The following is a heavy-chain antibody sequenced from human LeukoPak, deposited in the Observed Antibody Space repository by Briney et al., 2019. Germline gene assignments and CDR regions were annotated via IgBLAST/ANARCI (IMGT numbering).Heavy chain of an antibody. D-gene: IGHD3-16*01. CDR2: LRGNGET. CDR1: GLSFSSFA. V-gene: IGHV3-23*01. J-gene: IGHJ4*02. CDR3: AKASWVSSTDAVR. Sequence: QPGGSLRLSCAASGLSFSSFAMSWVRQGPARGLEWVSSLRGNGETFYADSVKGRFTLSSDSSRNTVYFQLNNLRVEDTAIYYCAKASWVSSTDAVRWGQGTLVTVSS.